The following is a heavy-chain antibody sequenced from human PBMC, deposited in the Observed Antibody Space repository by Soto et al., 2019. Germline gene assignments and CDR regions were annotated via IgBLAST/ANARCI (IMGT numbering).Heavy chain of an antibody. J-gene: IGHJ6*02. CDR2: IYPTGTT. CDR1: GGSISSDGYS. Sequence: QLQLRESGSGLVKPSETLSLTCTVSGGSISSDGYSWSWIRQSPEKGLEWLGCIYPTGTTYYHPSLKSRVTISVDTSRNQFSLNLTSVTAADTAVYFCARAPPGPSPRWVLWGQGTTVTVSS. CDR3: ARAPPGPSPRWVL. V-gene: IGHV4-30-2*06. D-gene: IGHD3-10*01.